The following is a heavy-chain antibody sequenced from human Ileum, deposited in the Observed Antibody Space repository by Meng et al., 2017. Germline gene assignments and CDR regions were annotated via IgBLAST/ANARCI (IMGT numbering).Heavy chain of an antibody. CDR2: IWNDGSQK. D-gene: IGHD1-26*01. V-gene: IGHV3-33*06. CDR1: GFTFRNSG. J-gene: IGHJ4*02. Sequence: GESLKISCAASGFTFRNSGMHWVRQAPGKGLEWVAIIWNDGSQKYYADSVKGRFTISRDNSKNTLDLQMNSLRDEDTAVYYCAKHFFYSGTKSFDNWGQGTLVTVSS. CDR3: AKHFFYSGTKSFDN.